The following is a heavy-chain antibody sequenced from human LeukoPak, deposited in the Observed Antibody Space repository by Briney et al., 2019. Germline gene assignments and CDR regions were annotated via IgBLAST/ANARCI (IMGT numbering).Heavy chain of an antibody. V-gene: IGHV4-59*08. CDR2: IYYSGST. CDR3: ATGYSSGWSVFDY. D-gene: IGHD6-19*01. CDR1: GGSISSYY. J-gene: IGHJ4*02. Sequence: SETLSLTCTVSGGSISSYYWSWIRQPPGKGLEWIGYIYYSGSTNYNPSLKSRVTISVDTSKNQFSLKLSSVTAADTAVYYCATGYSSGWSVFDYWGQETLVTVSS.